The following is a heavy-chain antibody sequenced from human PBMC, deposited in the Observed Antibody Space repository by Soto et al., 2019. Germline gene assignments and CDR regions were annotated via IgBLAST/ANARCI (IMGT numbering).Heavy chain of an antibody. CDR1: GFTFDDYT. Sequence: GALSLSCAASGFTFDDYTMHWVRQAPGKGLEWVSLINWDGGDTYYADSVKGRFTISRDNSKNSLYLQMNSLTTEDTALYYCSKDQPKYYGMDAWGQGTTVTVSS. V-gene: IGHV3-43*01. J-gene: IGHJ6*02. CDR2: INWDGGDT. CDR3: SKDQPKYYGMDA.